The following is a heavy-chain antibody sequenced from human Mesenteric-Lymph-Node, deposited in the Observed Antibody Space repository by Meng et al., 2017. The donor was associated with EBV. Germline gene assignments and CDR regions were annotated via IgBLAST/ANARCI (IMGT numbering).Heavy chain of an antibody. V-gene: IGHV4-4*02. CDR1: CVTINSSHF. CDR3: ARASQLCSSCNSAMWFES. D-gene: IGHD6-13*01. J-gene: IGHJ5*01. CDR2: IYHSGAT. Sequence: QVHLQESGPGLGRRSGTLSLTCAVSCVTINSSHFGSWVRQPPGKGLEWIAEIYHSGATGHNPSLQSRVTISLDKAKNQFSLHLSSVTAADTAVYFCARASQLCSSCNSAMWFESWGQGILVTVSS.